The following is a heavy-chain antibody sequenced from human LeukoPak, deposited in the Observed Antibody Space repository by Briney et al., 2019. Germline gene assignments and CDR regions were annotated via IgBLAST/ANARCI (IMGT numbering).Heavy chain of an antibody. CDR1: GGSISSGAYY. Sequence: PSQTLSLTCTVSGGSISSGAYYWSWIRQPPGKGLEWIGYIYYSGSTYYNPSLKSRVTISVDTSKNQFSLKLSSVTAADTAVYYCARGSSGWYYFDYWGQGTLVTVSS. J-gene: IGHJ4*02. D-gene: IGHD6-19*01. V-gene: IGHV4-30-4*08. CDR2: IYYSGST. CDR3: ARGSSGWYYFDY.